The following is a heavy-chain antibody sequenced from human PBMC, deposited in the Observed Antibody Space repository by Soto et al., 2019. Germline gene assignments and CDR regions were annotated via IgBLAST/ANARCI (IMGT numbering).Heavy chain of an antibody. V-gene: IGHV1-46*03. CDR1: VYTFTSYY. CDR2: INPSGGTT. D-gene: IGHD2-8*01. Sequence: ASVKVSCKASVYTFTSYYMHWVRQTPGQGLEWMGIINPSGGTTSYAQKSQGRVTMARETSRSTVYMELSRMRSEDTDVYFCACDRVVDRVQWSNGDFDIWGQARMVT. J-gene: IGHJ3*02. CDR3: ACDRVVDRVQWSNGDFDI.